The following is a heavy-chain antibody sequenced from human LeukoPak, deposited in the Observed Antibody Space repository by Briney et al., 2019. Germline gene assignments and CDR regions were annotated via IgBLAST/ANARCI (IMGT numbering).Heavy chain of an antibody. CDR1: GFTFTSFS. CDR2: ISSSGNIL. V-gene: IGHV3-48*04. CDR3: ARGGPARDLDY. Sequence: PGGSLRLSCAASGFTFTSFSFNWVRQAPGKGLEWNSYISSSGNILYYADSVKGRFTISRDNAKKSLYLQMNSLRVEDTAIYYCARGGPARDLDYWGQGALLTVSS. J-gene: IGHJ4*02.